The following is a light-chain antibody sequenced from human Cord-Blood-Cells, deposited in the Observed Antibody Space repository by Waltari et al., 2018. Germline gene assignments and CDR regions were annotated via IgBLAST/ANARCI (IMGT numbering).Light chain of an antibody. V-gene: IGKV3-20*01. CDR2: GAS. Sequence: EIVLTQSPGTLSLSPGERTTISCRASQSVSSSYLAWYQQKPGQAPRLLINGASSRATGIPDRISGSGSGTDFTLTISRLEPEDFAVYYCQQYGSSPLTFGGGTKVEIK. CDR3: QQYGSSPLT. CDR1: QSVSSSY. J-gene: IGKJ4*01.